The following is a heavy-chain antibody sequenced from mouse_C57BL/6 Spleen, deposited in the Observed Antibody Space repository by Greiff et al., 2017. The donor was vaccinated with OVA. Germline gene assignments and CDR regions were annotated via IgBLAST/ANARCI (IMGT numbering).Heavy chain of an antibody. D-gene: IGHD2-4*01. CDR2: IHPNSGST. CDR1: GYTFTSYW. CDR3: ARLIYYDYDVGAMDY. J-gene: IGHJ4*01. V-gene: IGHV1-64*01. Sequence: VQLQQPGAELVKPGASVKLSCKASGYTFTSYWMHWVKQRPGQGLEWIGMIHPNSGSTNYNEKFKSKATLTVDKSSSTAYMQLSSLTSEDSAVYYCARLIYYDYDVGAMDYWGQGTSVTVSS.